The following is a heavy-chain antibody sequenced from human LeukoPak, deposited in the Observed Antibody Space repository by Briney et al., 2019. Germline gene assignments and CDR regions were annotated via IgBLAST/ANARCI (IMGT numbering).Heavy chain of an antibody. D-gene: IGHD3-10*01. V-gene: IGHV4-30-4*01. CDR1: GGSISSGDYY. J-gene: IGHJ5*02. Sequence: SQTLSLTCTVSGGSISSGDYYWSWIRQPPGKGLEWIVYIYYSGSTYYNPSLKSRVTISVDTSKNQFSLKLSSVTAADTAVYYCAREVVRGVIFFGWFDPWGQGTLVTVSS. CDR2: IYYSGST. CDR3: AREVVRGVIFFGWFDP.